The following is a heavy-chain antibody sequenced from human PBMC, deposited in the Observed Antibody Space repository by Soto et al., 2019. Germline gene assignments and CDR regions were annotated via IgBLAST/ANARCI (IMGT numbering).Heavy chain of an antibody. CDR2: MYNTGST. Sequence: SETLSLTCTVSGGSISGYYWSWIRQPPGKGLEWIGYMYNTGSTVYNPSFKSRVTISVDTSKSQFSLRLNSVTAADTAVYYCARDLWGYCGTDCYPLDVWGQWTTVIVS. CDR3: ARDLWGYCGTDCYPLDV. J-gene: IGHJ6*02. D-gene: IGHD2-21*02. CDR1: GGSISGYY. V-gene: IGHV4-59*01.